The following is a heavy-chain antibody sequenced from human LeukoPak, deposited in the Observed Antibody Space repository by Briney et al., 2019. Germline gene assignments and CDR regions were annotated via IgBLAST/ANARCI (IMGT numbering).Heavy chain of an antibody. CDR2: INHSGST. Sequence: KPSETLSLTCAVYGGSFSGYYWSWIRQPPGKGLEWIGEINHSGSTNYNPSLKSRVTISVDTSKNQFSLKLSSVTAADTAVYYCARRIWFGELSHYYYYYYMDVWGKGTTVTVSS. V-gene: IGHV4-34*01. CDR3: ARRIWFGELSHYYYYYYMDV. J-gene: IGHJ6*03. D-gene: IGHD3-10*01. CDR1: GGSFSGYY.